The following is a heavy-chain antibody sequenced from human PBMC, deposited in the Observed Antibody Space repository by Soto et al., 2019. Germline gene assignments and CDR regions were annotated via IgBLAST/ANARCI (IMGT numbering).Heavy chain of an antibody. Sequence: GGSLRLSCAASGFTFSSYAMSWVRQAPGKGLEWVSAISGSGGSTYYADSVKGRFTISRDNSKNTLYLQMNSLRAEDTAVYYCAKGPIGHYDFWSGYSHYWGQGTLVTVSS. V-gene: IGHV3-23*01. J-gene: IGHJ4*02. D-gene: IGHD3-3*01. CDR2: ISGSGGST. CDR1: GFTFSSYA. CDR3: AKGPIGHYDFWSGYSHY.